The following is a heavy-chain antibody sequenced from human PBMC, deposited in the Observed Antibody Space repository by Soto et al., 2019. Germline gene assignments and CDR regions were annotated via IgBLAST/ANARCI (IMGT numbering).Heavy chain of an antibody. D-gene: IGHD2-2*01. CDR1: GLSLNNGRLG. Sequence: QVTLKESGPVLVKPTETLTLTCTVSGLSLNNGRLGVSWIRQPPGKALEWLAHILSNDDKSYSTSLKRRLTISTDTFRCQVVLTTTHMDPVDSTTYSCALIKDCSRTDCFLASFDPWGQGTLVTVSS. CDR2: ILSNDDK. CDR3: ALIKDCSRTDCFLASFDP. J-gene: IGHJ5*02. V-gene: IGHV2-26*01.